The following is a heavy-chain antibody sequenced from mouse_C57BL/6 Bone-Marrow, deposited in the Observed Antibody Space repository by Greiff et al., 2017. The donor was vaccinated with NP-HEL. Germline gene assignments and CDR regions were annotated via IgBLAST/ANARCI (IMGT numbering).Heavy chain of an antibody. CDR3: ARGNWDVSWYFDV. D-gene: IGHD4-1*01. J-gene: IGHJ1*03. CDR2: ISDGGSYT. CDR1: GFTFSSYA. V-gene: IGHV5-4*03. Sequence: EVKLMESGGGLVKPGGSLKLSCAASGFTFSSYAMSWVRQTPEQRLEWVATISDGGSYTYYPDNVKGRFTIARDNAKNNLYLQMSHLKSEDTAMYYCARGNWDVSWYFDVWVRGTAVTVTA.